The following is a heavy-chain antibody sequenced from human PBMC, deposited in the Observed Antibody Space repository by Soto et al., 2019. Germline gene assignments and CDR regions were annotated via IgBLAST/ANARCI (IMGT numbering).Heavy chain of an antibody. CDR3: ASGHSNFFYYYYGMDV. CDR1: GGSFSGYY. D-gene: IGHD4-4*01. J-gene: IGHJ6*02. CDR2: INHSGST. Sequence: SETLSLTCAVYGGSFSGYYWSWIRQPPGKGLEWIGEINHSGSTNYNPSLKSRVTISVDTSKNQFSLKLSSVTAADTAVYYCASGHSNFFYYYYGMDVWGQGTTDTVSS. V-gene: IGHV4-34*01.